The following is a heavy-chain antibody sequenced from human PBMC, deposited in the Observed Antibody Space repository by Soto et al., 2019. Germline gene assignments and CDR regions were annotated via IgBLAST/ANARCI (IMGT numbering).Heavy chain of an antibody. V-gene: IGHV4-39*01. CDR2: IYYSGST. Sequence: QLQLQESGPGLVKPSETLSLTCTVSGGSISSSSYYWGWIRQPPGKGLEWIGSIYYSGSTYYNPSLKSRVTISVDTSKNQFSLKLSSVTAADTAVYYCARHEYDGNDFWSGLMYYFDYWGQGTLVTVSS. CDR3: ARHEYDGNDFWSGLMYYFDY. D-gene: IGHD3-3*01. J-gene: IGHJ4*02. CDR1: GGSISSSSYY.